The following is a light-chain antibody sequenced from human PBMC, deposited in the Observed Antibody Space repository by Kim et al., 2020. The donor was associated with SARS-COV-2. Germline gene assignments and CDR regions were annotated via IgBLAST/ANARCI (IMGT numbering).Light chain of an antibody. J-gene: IGKJ4*01. CDR2: HSF. CDR1: SSISSY. CDR3: QQHSSWPLT. Sequence: LSPRETAPLSSSGSSSISSYLAWYQHKPGQAPRLLIYHSFNRATGIPDRFSGSGSGTDFTLTISSLEPEDFAVYYCQQHSSWPLTFGGGTKVDIK. V-gene: IGKV3-11*01.